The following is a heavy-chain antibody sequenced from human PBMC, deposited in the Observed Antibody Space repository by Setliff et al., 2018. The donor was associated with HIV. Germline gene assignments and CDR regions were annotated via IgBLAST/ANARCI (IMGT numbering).Heavy chain of an antibody. CDR3: ARRNDYYYYMDV. J-gene: IGHJ6*03. Sequence: GESLKISCQGSGYTFDKYYIAWVRQMPGKGLEWMGLIYPDDSYTTYSPAFEGHVTFSADKSNSTAYLQWSSLKASDTAMYYCARRNDYYYYMDVWGAGATVTVSS. CDR2: IYPDDSYT. V-gene: IGHV5-51*01. CDR1: GYTFDKYY.